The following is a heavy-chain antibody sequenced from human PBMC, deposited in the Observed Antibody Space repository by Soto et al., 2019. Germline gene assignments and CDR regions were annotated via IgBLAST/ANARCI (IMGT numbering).Heavy chain of an antibody. J-gene: IGHJ4*02. CDR1: GGSFSGYY. Sequence: QVQLQQWGAGLLKPSETLSLTCAVYGGSFSGYYWSWIRQPPGKGLEWIGEINHSGSTNYNPSLKSRVTISVDTSKNQFSLKLSSVTAADTAVYYCAGRSSGWRMRLWGQGTLVTVSP. CDR3: AGRSSGWRMRL. CDR2: INHSGST. D-gene: IGHD6-19*01. V-gene: IGHV4-34*01.